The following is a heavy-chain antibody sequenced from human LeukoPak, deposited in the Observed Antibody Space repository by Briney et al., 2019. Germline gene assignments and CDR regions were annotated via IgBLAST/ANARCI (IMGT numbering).Heavy chain of an antibody. CDR3: ARDKGVAAAATDARRKYYYYYMDV. Sequence: GGSLRLSCAASGYTVSSNYMSWVRQAPGKGLEWVSVIDSGGSTYYADSVKGRFTIPRDNAKNSLYLQLNSLRAEDTAVYYCARDKGVAAAATDARRKYYYYYMDVWGRGTTVSVSS. D-gene: IGHD6-13*01. CDR2: IDSGGST. J-gene: IGHJ6*03. CDR1: GYTVSSNY. V-gene: IGHV3-53*01.